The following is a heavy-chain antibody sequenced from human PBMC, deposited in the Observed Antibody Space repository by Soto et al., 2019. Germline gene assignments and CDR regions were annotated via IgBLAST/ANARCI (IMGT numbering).Heavy chain of an antibody. Sequence: GASVKVSCKASGYTFTSYYMHCVRQAPGQGPEWMGIINPSGGSTSYAQKFQGRVTMTRDTSTSTVYMELSSLRSEDTAVYYCAREGLRGHDYGDYYFDYWGQGTLVTVSS. CDR1: GYTFTSYY. CDR3: AREGLRGHDYGDYYFDY. CDR2: INPSGGST. D-gene: IGHD4-17*01. V-gene: IGHV1-46*01. J-gene: IGHJ4*02.